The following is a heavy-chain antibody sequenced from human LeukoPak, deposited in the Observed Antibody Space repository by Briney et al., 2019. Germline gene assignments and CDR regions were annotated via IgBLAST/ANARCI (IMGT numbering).Heavy chain of an antibody. D-gene: IGHD1-26*01. J-gene: IGHJ4*02. CDR2: IHISGTT. Sequence: KPSETLSLTCTVSGGSISDYYWSWVRQPAGKGLEWIGRIHISGTTYYNPSLKSRFTMSIDTSKNQFSLKLSSVTAADTAVYYCARHRSGTYYAWYYFDSWGQGTLVTVSS. CDR1: GGSISDYY. V-gene: IGHV4-4*07. CDR3: ARHRSGTYYAWYYFDS.